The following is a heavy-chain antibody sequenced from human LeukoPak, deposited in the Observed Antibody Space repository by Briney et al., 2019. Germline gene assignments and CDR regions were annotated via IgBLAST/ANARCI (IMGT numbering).Heavy chain of an antibody. CDR3: ATASYSSPTSDY. J-gene: IGHJ4*02. D-gene: IGHD3-22*01. CDR2: ISSSGSTI. V-gene: IGHV3-48*03. CDR1: GFTFSSYE. Sequence: PGGSLRLSCAASGFTFSSYEMNWVRQAPGKGLEWVSYISSSGSTIYYADSVKGRFTISRDNAKNSLYLQMNSLRAEDTAVYYCATASYSSPTSDYWGQGTLVTVSS.